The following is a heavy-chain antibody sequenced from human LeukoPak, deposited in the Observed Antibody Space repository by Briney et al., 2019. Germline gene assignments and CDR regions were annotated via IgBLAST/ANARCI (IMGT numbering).Heavy chain of an antibody. CDR3: AREYDSSWPS. CDR2: ISDDSAKT. J-gene: IGHJ5*02. V-gene: IGHV3-23*01. Sequence: PGGSLRLSCAASGFTFSSYAMSWVRQAPGKGLDWVSAISDDSAKTYYAASVKGRFTISRDNSKNTLFLQMNSLRADDTAVYYCAREYDSSWPSWGQGTLVTVSS. CDR1: GFTFSSYA. D-gene: IGHD3-22*01.